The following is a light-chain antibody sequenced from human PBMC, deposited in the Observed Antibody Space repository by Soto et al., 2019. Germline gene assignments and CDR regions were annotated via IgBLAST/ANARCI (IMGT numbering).Light chain of an antibody. J-gene: IGKJ5*01. Sequence: EIVLTQSPATLSLSPGARSTLSCRASQTISSYLLWYQQKPGKAPRLLIYDASNRATGIPARFSGSGSGTDFTLTISSLEPEDFAVYYCQQRSKWPITFGQGTRLEI. CDR2: DAS. V-gene: IGKV3-11*01. CDR1: QTISSY. CDR3: QQRSKWPIT.